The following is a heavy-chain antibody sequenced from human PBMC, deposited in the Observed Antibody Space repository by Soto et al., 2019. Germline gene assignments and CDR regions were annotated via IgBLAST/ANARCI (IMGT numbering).Heavy chain of an antibody. CDR1: GGSITNLY. CDR2: IYYTGDT. J-gene: IGHJ4*02. D-gene: IGHD1-1*01. Sequence: ASETLSLTCTVSGGSITNLYWSWIRQPPGQGLESIGYIYYTGDTNSNPSLKSRVTISIDTSKNQFSLKLSSVTAADTAVYYCARTARTPDSWGQGTLVTDSS. V-gene: IGHV4-59*11. CDR3: ARTARTPDS.